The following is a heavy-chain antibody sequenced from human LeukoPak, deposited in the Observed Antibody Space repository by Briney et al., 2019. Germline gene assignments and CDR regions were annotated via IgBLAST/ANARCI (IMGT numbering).Heavy chain of an antibody. CDR3: TTDPDITIFGAGSL. CDR1: GFTFNNAW. D-gene: IGHD3-3*01. Sequence: GGSLRLSCAASGFTFNNAWLTWVRQAPGKGLEWVGHIKSKTDGGTIDYAAPVKGRFTISRDDSKDTLFLQLNSLKAEDTAVYYCTTDPDITIFGAGSLWGQGTLVTVSS. CDR2: IKSKTDGGTI. J-gene: IGHJ4*02. V-gene: IGHV3-15*01.